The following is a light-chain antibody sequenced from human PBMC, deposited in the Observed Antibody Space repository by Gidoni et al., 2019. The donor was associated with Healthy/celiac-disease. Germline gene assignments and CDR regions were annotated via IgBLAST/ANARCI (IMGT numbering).Light chain of an antibody. V-gene: IGLV2-14*01. CDR2: EVS. J-gene: IGLJ2*01. Sequence: QPALTQPASVSGSPGQSLPISCTRTSSDVGGYNYVSWYQQHQGNAPKLMIYEVSNRPSGVSNRFSGSKSGNTASLTISGLQAEDEADYYCSSYTSSSTPHVVFGGGTKLTVL. CDR1: SSDVGGYNY. CDR3: SSYTSSSTPHVV.